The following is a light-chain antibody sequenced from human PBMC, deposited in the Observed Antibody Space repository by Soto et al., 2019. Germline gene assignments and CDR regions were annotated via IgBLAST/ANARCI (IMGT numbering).Light chain of an antibody. V-gene: IGKV1-13*02. CDR1: QGISSA. J-gene: IGKJ3*01. CDR3: QQFNSTGT. Sequence: AIQLTQSPSSLSASVGDRVTITCRASQGISSALAWYQQKPGKAPMLLIYDASSLESGVPSRFIGSGSGTDFTLTISSLQPEDFATYYCQQFNSTGTFSPGTKVDIK. CDR2: DAS.